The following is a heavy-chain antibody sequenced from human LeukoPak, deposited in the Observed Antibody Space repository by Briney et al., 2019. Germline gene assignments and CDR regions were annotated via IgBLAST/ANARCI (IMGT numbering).Heavy chain of an antibody. CDR2: MNPNSGNT. D-gene: IGHD1-7*01. V-gene: IGHV1-8*03. CDR1: GYTFTSYD. J-gene: IGHJ3*02. Sequence: ASVKVSCKASGYTFTSYDINWVRQATGQGLEWMGWMNPNSGNTGYAQKFQGRVTITRNTSISTAYMELSSLRSEDTAVYYCARGIMVELRGYAFDIWGQGTMVTVSS. CDR3: ARGIMVELRGYAFDI.